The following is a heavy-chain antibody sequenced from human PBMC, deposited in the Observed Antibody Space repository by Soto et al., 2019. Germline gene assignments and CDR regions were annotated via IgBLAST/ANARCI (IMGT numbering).Heavy chain of an antibody. J-gene: IGHJ6*02. CDR3: ARQRPTDGRWEFANYYGMDV. Sequence: SETLSLTCTVSGGSITTGGSYWSWIRQHPGKGLEWIGNIYHSGNTYYNPSLKSRLTISVDTSKNHFSLMVDSVTAADTAVYYCARQRPTDGRWEFANYYGMDVWGQGTPVTVSS. D-gene: IGHD1-26*01. V-gene: IGHV4-31*03. CDR2: IYHSGNT. CDR1: GGSITTGGSY.